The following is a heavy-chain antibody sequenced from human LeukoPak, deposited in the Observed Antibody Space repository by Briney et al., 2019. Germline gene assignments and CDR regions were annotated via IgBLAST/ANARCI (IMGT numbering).Heavy chain of an antibody. Sequence: ASVKVSCKASGYTFTDYYMHWVRQAPGQGLEWMGWINLNSGGTNFAQRFQGRVTMTRDTSISTAYMDLSRLISDDTAVCYCARDAGYCTGGSCWYFDHWGQGTLVTVSS. J-gene: IGHJ4*02. CDR3: ARDAGYCTGGSCWYFDH. CDR1: GYTFTDYY. CDR2: INLNSGGT. V-gene: IGHV1-2*02. D-gene: IGHD2-15*01.